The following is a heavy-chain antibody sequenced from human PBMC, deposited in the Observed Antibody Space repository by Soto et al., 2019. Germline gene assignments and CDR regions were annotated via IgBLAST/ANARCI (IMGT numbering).Heavy chain of an antibody. CDR1: GGSISSSSYY. Sequence: QLQLQESGPGLVKPSETLSLTCTVSGGSISSSSYYWGWIRQPPGKGLEWIGSIYYSGSTYYNPSLKSRVTISVDTSKNQFSLKLSSVTAADTAVYYCARHGGRPHVVVPAAGDYYYYMDVWGKGTTVTVSS. CDR3: ARHGGRPHVVVPAAGDYYYYMDV. J-gene: IGHJ6*03. D-gene: IGHD2-2*01. CDR2: IYYSGST. V-gene: IGHV4-39*01.